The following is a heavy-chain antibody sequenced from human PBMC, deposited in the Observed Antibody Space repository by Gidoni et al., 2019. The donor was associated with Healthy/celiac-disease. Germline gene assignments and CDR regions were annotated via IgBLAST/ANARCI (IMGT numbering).Heavy chain of an antibody. D-gene: IGHD6-13*01. CDR1: GFPFRSYA. Sequence: EVQLLESGGGLVQPGGSLSLSCSASGFPFRSYAMSWVRQAPGKGLEWVSAISGSGGSTYYADSGKGRCTISRDNSKNTRYLQMNSLRAEDTAVYYCAKDRIDSSSWYGRFDPWGQGTLVTVSS. V-gene: IGHV3-23*01. J-gene: IGHJ5*02. CDR3: AKDRIDSSSWYGRFDP. CDR2: ISGSGGST.